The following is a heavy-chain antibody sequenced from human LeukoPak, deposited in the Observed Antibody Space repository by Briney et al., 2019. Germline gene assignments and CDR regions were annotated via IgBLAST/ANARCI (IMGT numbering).Heavy chain of an antibody. CDR2: IKSKTDGGTT. CDR1: GFIFTNAW. V-gene: IGHV3-15*01. Sequence: PGGSLRLSCAASGFIFTNAWMNWVRQAPGKGLEWVGRIKSKTDGGTTDYAARVKGRFTVSRDDSKKMLYLQMNSLKTEDTGVYYCTSSSSDWGQGTLVTVSS. CDR3: TSSSSD. J-gene: IGHJ4*02. D-gene: IGHD6-19*01.